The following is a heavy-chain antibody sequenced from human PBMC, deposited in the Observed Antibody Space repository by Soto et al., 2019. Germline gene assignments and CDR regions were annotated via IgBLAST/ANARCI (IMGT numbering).Heavy chain of an antibody. CDR3: TRSMGGIAAARLLGAFDI. D-gene: IGHD6-13*01. J-gene: IGHJ3*02. CDR2: IRSKANSYAT. V-gene: IGHV3-73*01. Sequence: GGSLRLSCAASGFTFSGSAMHWVRQASGKGLEWVGRIRSKANSYATAYAASVKGRFTISRDDSKNTAYLQMNSLKTEDTAVYYCTRSMGGIAAARLLGAFDIWGQGTMVTVSS. CDR1: GFTFSGSA.